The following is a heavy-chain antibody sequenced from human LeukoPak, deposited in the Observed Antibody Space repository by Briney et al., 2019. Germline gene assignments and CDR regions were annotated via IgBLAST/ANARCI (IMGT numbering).Heavy chain of an antibody. CDR3: AAEGYYDSPFDP. J-gene: IGHJ5*02. CDR2: VVVGSGNT. D-gene: IGHD3-22*01. CDR1: GFTFTSSA. Sequence: ASVKVSCKASGFTFTSSAVQWVRQARGQRLEWIGWVVVGSGNTNYAQKFQERVTITRDMSTSTAYMEPSSLRSEDTAVYYCAAEGYYDSPFDPWGQGTLVTVSS. V-gene: IGHV1-58*01.